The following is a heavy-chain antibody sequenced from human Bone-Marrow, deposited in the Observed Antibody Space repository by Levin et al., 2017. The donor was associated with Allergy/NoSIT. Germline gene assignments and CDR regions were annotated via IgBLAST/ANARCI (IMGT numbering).Heavy chain of an antibody. CDR3: STARDAANLDS. V-gene: IGHV3-15*01. D-gene: IGHD6-25*01. Sequence: GESLKISCAASGFTFSNAWMNWVRQAPGKGLEWVGRIKSNTDDGTTDYAAPVKGRFTISRDDSKNTLYLQMDSLKTADTAVYYCSTARDAANLDSWGQGTLVTVAS. CDR2: IKSNTDDGTT. J-gene: IGHJ4*02. CDR1: GFTFSNAW.